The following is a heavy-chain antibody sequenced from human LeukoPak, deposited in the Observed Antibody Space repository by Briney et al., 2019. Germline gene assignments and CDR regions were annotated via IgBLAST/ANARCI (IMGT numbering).Heavy chain of an antibody. CDR3: AKGGISSSSWYRSFTWFDP. Sequence: GGSLRLSCAASGFTFSSYAMSWVRQAPGKGLEWVSAISGSGGSTYYADSVKGRFTISRGNSKNTLYLQMNSLRAEDTAVYYCAKGGISSSSWYRSFTWFDPWGQGTLVTVSS. J-gene: IGHJ5*02. CDR2: ISGSGGST. V-gene: IGHV3-23*01. CDR1: GFTFSSYA. D-gene: IGHD6-13*01.